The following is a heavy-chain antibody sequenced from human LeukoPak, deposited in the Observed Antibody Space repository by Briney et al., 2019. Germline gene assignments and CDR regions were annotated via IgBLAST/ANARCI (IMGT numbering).Heavy chain of an antibody. Sequence: SETLSLTGTVSGVSISSSNYFWAWIRQSPGKGLEWIGSIYFRGSISSSPSLKSRVTISIDASKNQFSLKLTSVTATDTAVYYCAREDRYCSSTSCYTWDYWGQGTLVAV. CDR1: GVSISSSNYF. J-gene: IGHJ4*02. V-gene: IGHV4-39*07. CDR3: AREDRYCSSTSCYTWDY. D-gene: IGHD2-2*02. CDR2: IYFRGSI.